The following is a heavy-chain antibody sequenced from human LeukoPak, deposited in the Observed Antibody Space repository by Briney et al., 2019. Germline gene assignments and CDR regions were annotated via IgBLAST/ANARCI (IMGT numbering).Heavy chain of an antibody. D-gene: IGHD3-10*01. J-gene: IGHJ6*03. CDR3: ARVRGFQILSGYYMDV. Sequence: PGGSLRLSCAASGFTFDDYAMHWVRQAPGKGLEWVSGISWNSGSIGYADSVKGRFTISRDNAKNSLYLQMNSLRAEDTAVYYCARVRGFQILSGYYMDVWGKGTTVTISS. CDR2: ISWNSGSI. CDR1: GFTFDDYA. V-gene: IGHV3-9*01.